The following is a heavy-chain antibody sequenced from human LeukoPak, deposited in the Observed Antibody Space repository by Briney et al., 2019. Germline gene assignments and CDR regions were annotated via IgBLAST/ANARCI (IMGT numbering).Heavy chain of an antibody. Sequence: PSETLSLTCTVSGGSISSGGYYWSWIRQHPGKGLEWIGYIYYSGSTYYNPSLKRRVTISVDTSKNQFSLKLSSVTAADTAVYYCARGGWGEPLDYWGQGTLVTVPS. V-gene: IGHV4-31*03. D-gene: IGHD1-14*01. J-gene: IGHJ4*02. CDR1: GGSISSGGYY. CDR3: ARGGWGEPLDY. CDR2: IYYSGST.